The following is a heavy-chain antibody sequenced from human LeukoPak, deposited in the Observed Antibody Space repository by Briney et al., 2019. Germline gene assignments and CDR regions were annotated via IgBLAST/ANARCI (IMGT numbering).Heavy chain of an antibody. CDR3: ARAAVTTLPYFYY. CDR2: INPNSGAT. V-gene: IGHV1-2*02. D-gene: IGHD4-17*01. Sequence: GASVKVSCKASGYTFTGYYMHWVRQAPGQGLEWMGWINPNSGATNYAQKFQGRVTMTRDTSISTAYMELSRLRSDDTALYFCARAAVTTLPYFYYWGQGTLVTVSS. CDR1: GYTFTGYY. J-gene: IGHJ4*02.